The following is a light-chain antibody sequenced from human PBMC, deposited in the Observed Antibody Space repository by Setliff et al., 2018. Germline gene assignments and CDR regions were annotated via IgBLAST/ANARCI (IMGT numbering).Light chain of an antibody. CDR3: SAYTSSSTDV. Sequence: QSALAQPPSASGSPGQSVTISCTGTSSDVGSYDFVSWYQQYPGKAPKLIIYDVSSRPSGVSNRFSGSKAGNTASLTISGLQAEDEADYYCSAYTSSSTDVFGIGTKVTVL. CDR1: SSDVGSYDF. J-gene: IGLJ1*01. V-gene: IGLV2-14*01. CDR2: DVS.